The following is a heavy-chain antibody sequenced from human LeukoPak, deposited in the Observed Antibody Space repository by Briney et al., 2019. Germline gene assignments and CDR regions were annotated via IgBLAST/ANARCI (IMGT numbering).Heavy chain of an antibody. Sequence: GGSLRLSCAASGFTFSSYAMSWVRRAPGKGLEWVSAISNSGGSTYYADSVKGRFTISRDNSKNTLYLQMNSLRAEDTAVYYWAKDQQGSCWNSYYSGMDVWGKGPTVTVSS. CDR3: AKDQQGSCWNSYYSGMDV. CDR2: ISNSGGST. V-gene: IGHV3-23*01. CDR1: GFTFSSYA. D-gene: IGHD2-15*01. J-gene: IGHJ6*04.